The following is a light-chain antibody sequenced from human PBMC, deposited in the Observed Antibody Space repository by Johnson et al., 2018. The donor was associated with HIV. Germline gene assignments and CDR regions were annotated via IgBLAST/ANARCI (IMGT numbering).Light chain of an antibody. CDR2: DNN. Sequence: QSVLTQPPSVSAAPGQKVTISCSGSSSNIGNNYVSWYQQLPGTAPKLLIYDNNKRPSGIPDRFSGSKSGTSATLGITGLQTGDEADYYCGTWDSSLSALYVFGGLTHVTVL. V-gene: IGLV1-51*01. CDR1: SSNIGNNY. CDR3: GTWDSSLSALYV. J-gene: IGLJ1*01.